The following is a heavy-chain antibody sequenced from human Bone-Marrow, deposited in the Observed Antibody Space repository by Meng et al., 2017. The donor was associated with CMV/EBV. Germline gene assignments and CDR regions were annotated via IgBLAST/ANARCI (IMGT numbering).Heavy chain of an antibody. CDR2: ISAYNGNT. J-gene: IGHJ5*02. CDR1: YTFTSYG. CDR3: AREAYYYDSSGDPEFDP. V-gene: IGHV1-18*01. Sequence: YTFTSYGISWVRQAPGQGLEWMGWISAYNGNTNYAQKLQGRVTMTTDTSTSTAYMELRSLRSDDTAVYYCAREAYYYDSSGDPEFDPWGQGTLVTVSS. D-gene: IGHD3-22*01.